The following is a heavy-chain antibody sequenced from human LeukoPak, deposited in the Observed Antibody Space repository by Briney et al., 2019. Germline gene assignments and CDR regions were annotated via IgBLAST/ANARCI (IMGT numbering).Heavy chain of an antibody. V-gene: IGHV1-18*01. CDR1: GYTFTSYG. CDR2: MSAYNGNT. CDR3: ARALYYDFWSGYYGAYYYYMDV. J-gene: IGHJ6*03. D-gene: IGHD3-3*01. Sequence: ASVKVSCQASGYTFTSYGSRRVRQARGQGLEWMGWMSAYNGNTNYAPKLQGRVTMTTDTSTSTAYMELRSLRSDDTAVYYCARALYYDFWSGYYGAYYYYMDVWGKGTTVTVSS.